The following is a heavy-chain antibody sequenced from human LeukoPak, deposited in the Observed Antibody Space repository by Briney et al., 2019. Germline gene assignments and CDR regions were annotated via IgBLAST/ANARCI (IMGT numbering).Heavy chain of an antibody. CDR3: ARDPSLFSGYFDS. Sequence: SETLSLTCTVSGGSISSYYWSWIRQPAGKGLEWIGRIYPSGSTSYGPSLKSRVSMSVDTSKNQFYLKLTSVTAADTAVYYCARDPSLFSGYFDSWGQGTLVTVSS. CDR2: IYPSGST. CDR1: GGSISSYY. D-gene: IGHD2-15*01. V-gene: IGHV4-4*07. J-gene: IGHJ4*02.